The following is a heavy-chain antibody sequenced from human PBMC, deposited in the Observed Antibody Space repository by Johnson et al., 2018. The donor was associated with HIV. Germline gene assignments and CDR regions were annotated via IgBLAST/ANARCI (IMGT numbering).Heavy chain of an antibody. V-gene: IGHV3-66*02. Sequence: VHLVESGGGLVKPGGSLRLSCAASGFTVSSNYMSWVRQAPGKGLEWVSVIYSGGSTYYADSVKGRFTISRDNSKNTRYLHMNSLGVEDTAVYYCAKANYYVYAFDIWGQGTMVTVSS. J-gene: IGHJ3*02. CDR3: AKANYYVYAFDI. D-gene: IGHD3-22*01. CDR2: IYSGGST. CDR1: GFTVSSNY.